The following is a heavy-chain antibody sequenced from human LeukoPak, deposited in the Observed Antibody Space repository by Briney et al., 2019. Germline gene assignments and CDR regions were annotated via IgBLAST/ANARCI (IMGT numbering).Heavy chain of an antibody. CDR1: GGSISSHY. CDR2: IYYTGST. V-gene: IGHV4-59*11. D-gene: IGHD1-26*01. Sequence: SETLSLTCTVSGGSISSHYWSWIRQPPGKGLEWIGNIYYTGSTNYNPSLKSRVSILMDTSKNQFSLKLCSVTAADTAVYYCARDLGGSYQYYFDYWGQGTLVTVSS. J-gene: IGHJ4*02. CDR3: ARDLGGSYQYYFDY.